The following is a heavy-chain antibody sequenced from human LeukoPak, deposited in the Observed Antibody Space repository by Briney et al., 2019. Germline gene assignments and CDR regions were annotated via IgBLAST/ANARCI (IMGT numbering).Heavy chain of an antibody. V-gene: IGHV3-30*02. Sequence: GGSLRLSCAASGFTFSSYAMHWVRQAPGKGLEWVAFIRYDGSIKYYADSVKGRFTISRDNSKNTLYLQMSSLRAEDTAVFYCATHSPGYCSFTSCYAGSDYWGQGTLVTVSS. CDR1: GFTFSSYA. CDR2: IRYDGSIK. D-gene: IGHD2-2*01. CDR3: ATHSPGYCSFTSCYAGSDY. J-gene: IGHJ4*02.